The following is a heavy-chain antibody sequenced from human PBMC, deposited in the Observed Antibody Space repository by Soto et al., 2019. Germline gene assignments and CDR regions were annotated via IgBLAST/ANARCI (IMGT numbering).Heavy chain of an antibody. CDR3: ASRIEGVPYDAFDL. D-gene: IGHD3-16*01. CDR1: GGSISSGGYY. V-gene: IGHV4-31*03. J-gene: IGHJ3*01. Sequence: PSETLSLTCTVSGGSISSGGYYWSWIRQHPGKGLEWIGYIYYSGSTYYNPSLKSRVTISVDTSKNQFSLKLSSVTAADTAVYYCASRIEGVPYDAFDLWCQGTMVTVSS. CDR2: IYYSGST.